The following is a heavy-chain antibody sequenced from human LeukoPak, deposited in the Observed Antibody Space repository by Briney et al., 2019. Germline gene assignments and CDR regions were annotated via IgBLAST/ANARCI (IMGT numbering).Heavy chain of an antibody. J-gene: IGHJ4*02. D-gene: IGHD5-12*01. CDR3: ARVMRWLRFPYFDY. CDR2: IYSGGST. CDR1: GFTVSSNY. V-gene: IGHV3-53*05. Sequence: GGSLRLSCAASGFTVSSNYMSWVRQAPGKGLEWVSVIYSGGSTYYADSVKGRFTISRDNSKNTLYLQMNSLRAEDTAVYYCARVMRWLRFPYFDYWGQGTLVTVSS.